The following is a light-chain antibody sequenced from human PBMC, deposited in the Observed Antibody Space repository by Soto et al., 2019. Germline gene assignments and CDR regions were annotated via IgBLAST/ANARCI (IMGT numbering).Light chain of an antibody. CDR2: DVS. J-gene: IGLJ1*01. V-gene: IGLV2-14*01. CDR1: SSDVGGYNY. Sequence: QPVLTQPASVSGSPGQSITISCTGTSSDVGGYNYVSWYQQHPGKAPKLMIYDVSNRPSGVSNRFSGSKSGNTASLTISGLQAEDEADYYCSSYTSSSTPIFGTGTKVTVL. CDR3: SSYTSSSTPI.